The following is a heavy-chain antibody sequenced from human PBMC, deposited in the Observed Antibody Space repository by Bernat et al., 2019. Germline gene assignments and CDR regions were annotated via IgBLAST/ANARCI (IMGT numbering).Heavy chain of an antibody. CDR1: GFTFSSYA. D-gene: IGHD6-19*01. CDR2: ISYDGSNK. Sequence: QVQLVESGGGVVQPGRSLRLSCAASGFTFSSYAMHWVRQAPGKGLEWVAVISYDGSNKYYADSVKGRFTISRDNSKNTLYLQMNSLRAEDTAVYYCARDRAVAGTDSMSDYFDYWGQGTLVTVSS. CDR3: ARDRAVAGTDSMSDYFDY. J-gene: IGHJ4*02. V-gene: IGHV3-30-3*01.